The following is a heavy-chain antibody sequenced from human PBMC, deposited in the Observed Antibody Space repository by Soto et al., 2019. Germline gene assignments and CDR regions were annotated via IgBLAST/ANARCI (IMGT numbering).Heavy chain of an antibody. CDR3: ARGYYDSSGYYYLFDY. CDR2: IIPIFGTA. V-gene: IGHV1-69*13. Sequence: SVKVSCKASGYTFTSYGISWVRQAPGQGLEWMGWIIPIFGTANYAQKFQGRVTITADESTSTAYMELSSLRSEDTAVYYCARGYYDSSGYYYLFDYWGQGTLVTVSS. J-gene: IGHJ4*02. CDR1: GYTFTSYG. D-gene: IGHD3-22*01.